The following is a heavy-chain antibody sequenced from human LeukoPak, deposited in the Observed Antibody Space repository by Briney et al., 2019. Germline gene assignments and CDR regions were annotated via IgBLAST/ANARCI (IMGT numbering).Heavy chain of an antibody. CDR2: IYISWST. CDR1: GGSISRYY. V-gene: IGHV4-4*09. J-gene: IGHJ6*03. D-gene: IGHD3-16*01. CDR3: ASLSLRHYYYYPYG. Sequence: SETLSLTCSVSGGSISRYYWSWIPQPPGKGLEWIGYIYISWSTKYNPSLQRRVTLPVDTSKYQLSLKLRSVTAADTAVYYCASLSLRHYYYYPYGWGKGTTVTVSS.